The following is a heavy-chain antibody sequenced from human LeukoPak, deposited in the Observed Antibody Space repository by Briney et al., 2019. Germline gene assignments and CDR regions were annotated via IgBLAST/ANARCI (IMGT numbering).Heavy chain of an antibody. CDR2: INHSGST. CDR1: GGSFSGYY. J-gene: IGHJ3*02. V-gene: IGHV4-34*01. Sequence: SETLSLTCAVYGGSFSGYYWSWIRQPPGKGLEWIGEINHSGSTNYNPSLESRVTISVDTSKNQFSLKLSSVTAADTAVYYCARRLEGYDSSGYTDAFDIWGQGTMVTVSS. D-gene: IGHD3-22*01. CDR3: ARRLEGYDSSGYTDAFDI.